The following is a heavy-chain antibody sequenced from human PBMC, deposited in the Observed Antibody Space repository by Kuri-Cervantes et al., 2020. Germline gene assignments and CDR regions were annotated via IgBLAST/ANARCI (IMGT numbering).Heavy chain of an antibody. D-gene: IGHD3-22*01. CDR3: ARNYYDSSGHDY. CDR2: IIPIFGTA. CDR1: GGTFSSYA. V-gene: IGHV1-69*06. J-gene: IGHJ4*02. Sequence: SVKVSCKASGGTFSSYAISWVRQAPGQGLEWMGGIIPIFGTANYAQKFQGRVTITADKSTSTAYMELSSLRSEDTAVYYCARNYYDSSGHDYWGQGTLVTVSS.